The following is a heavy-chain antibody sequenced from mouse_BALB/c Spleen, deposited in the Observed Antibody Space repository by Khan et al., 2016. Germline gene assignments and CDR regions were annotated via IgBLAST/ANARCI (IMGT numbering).Heavy chain of an antibody. CDR2: ISYDGSN. J-gene: IGHJ2*01. CDR1: GYSITSGYY. CDR3: TRGHFDY. V-gene: IGHV3-6*02. Sequence: EVQLQESGPGLVKPSQSLSLTCSVTGYSITSGYYWNWIRQFPGNKLEWRGYISYDGSNNYNPSLKNRISITRDTSKNQFFLKLNSVTTEDTATYYCTRGHFDYWGQGTTLTVSS.